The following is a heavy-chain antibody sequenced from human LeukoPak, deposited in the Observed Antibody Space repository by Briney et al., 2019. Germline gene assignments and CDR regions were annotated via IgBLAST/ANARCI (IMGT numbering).Heavy chain of an antibody. CDR3: ATAPLGTSDYIDV. J-gene: IGHJ6*03. V-gene: IGHV3-69-1*01. CDR2: ISPSGAT. Sequence: GGSLRLSCAASGFSLRMHSLDWVRQAPGKGLEWVAYISPSGATHYADSVKGRFTVSRDNVRNSLSLQKEKLRSGDTAQYFCATAPLGTSDYIDVWGRGTTVTVSS. D-gene: IGHD1-26*01. CDR1: GFSLRMHS.